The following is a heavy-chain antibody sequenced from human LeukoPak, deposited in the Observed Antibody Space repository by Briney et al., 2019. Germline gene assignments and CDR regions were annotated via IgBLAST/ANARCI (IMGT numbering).Heavy chain of an antibody. Sequence: GGSLRLSCAASGFTFSNYEMNWVRQAPGKGLEWVSYISSSGSTIYYADSVKGRFTISRDSAKNSLSLQMNSLRAEDTAVYYCASSSWLYYFDYWGQGTLVTVSS. J-gene: IGHJ4*02. D-gene: IGHD6-13*01. V-gene: IGHV3-48*03. CDR2: ISSSGSTI. CDR1: GFTFSNYE. CDR3: ASSSWLYYFDY.